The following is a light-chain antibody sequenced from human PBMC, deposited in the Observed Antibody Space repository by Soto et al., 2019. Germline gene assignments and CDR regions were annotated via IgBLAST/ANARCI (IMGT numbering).Light chain of an antibody. Sequence: EIVLTQSPATLSLSPGERATLSCRASQIVRSYLAGYQQKPGQAPRLLIYDASNRATGIPARFSGSGSGTYFTLTISRLEPEDFAVYSCQQYGGSPRTFGQGTKVDIK. CDR2: DAS. J-gene: IGKJ1*01. V-gene: IGKV3-11*01. CDR3: QQYGGSPRT. CDR1: QIVRSY.